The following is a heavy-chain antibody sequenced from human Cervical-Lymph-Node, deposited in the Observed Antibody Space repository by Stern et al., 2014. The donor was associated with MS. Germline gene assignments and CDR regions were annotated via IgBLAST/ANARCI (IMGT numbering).Heavy chain of an antibody. CDR1: GYTFTSYG. D-gene: IGHD3-16*01. CDR2: ISIYNGNT. J-gene: IGHJ4*02. CDR3: ARGEEY. V-gene: IGHV1-18*01. Sequence: QVQLVESGVEVKKPGASVKVSCKASGYTFTSYGITWVRQAPGQVLEWEGWISIYNGNTRYAQKFQGRVTMTSDTSTSTAYMELRSLRSDDTAVYYCARGEEYWGQGTLVTVSS.